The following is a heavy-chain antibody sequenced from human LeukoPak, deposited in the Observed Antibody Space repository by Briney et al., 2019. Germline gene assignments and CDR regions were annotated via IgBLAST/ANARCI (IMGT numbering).Heavy chain of an antibody. V-gene: IGHV7-4-1*02. CDR3: ARVVSCSGGSCGNWFDP. J-gene: IGHJ5*02. Sequence: GASVNVSCKASGYTFTSYAMNWVRQAPGQGLEWMGWINTNTGNPTYAQGFTGRFVFSLDTSVSTAYLQISSLKAEDTAVYYCARVVSCSGGSCGNWFDPWGQGTLVTVSS. CDR2: INTNTGNP. CDR1: GYTFTSYA. D-gene: IGHD2-15*01.